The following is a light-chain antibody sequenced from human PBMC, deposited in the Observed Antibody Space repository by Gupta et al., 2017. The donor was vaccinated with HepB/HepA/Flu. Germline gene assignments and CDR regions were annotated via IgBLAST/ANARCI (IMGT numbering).Light chain of an antibody. CDR2: AAS. CDR1: QGISSY. V-gene: IGKV1-8*01. Sequence: AIRMTRSPSPCSASTGDRVTITCRASQGISSYLAWYQQKPGKAPKLLIYAASTLQSGVPSRLSGSGSGTDFTLTIICLQSEDFATYYCQQYYSYPPFTFGPGTKVEIK. CDR3: QQYYSYPPFT. J-gene: IGKJ3*01.